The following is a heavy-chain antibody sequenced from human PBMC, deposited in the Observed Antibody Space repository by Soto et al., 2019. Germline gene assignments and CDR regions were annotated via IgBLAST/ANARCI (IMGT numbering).Heavy chain of an antibody. D-gene: IGHD6-13*01. CDR1: GYTFTGQF. CDR3: AREPYSSSWKNWFDP. J-gene: IGHJ5*02. V-gene: IGHV1-69*06. Sequence: SVKVSCKASGYTFTGQFIHWVRQAPGQGLEWMGWINPIFGTANYAQKFQGRVTITADKSTSTAYMELSSLRSEDTAVYYCAREPYSSSWKNWFDPWGQGTLVTVSS. CDR2: INPIFGTA.